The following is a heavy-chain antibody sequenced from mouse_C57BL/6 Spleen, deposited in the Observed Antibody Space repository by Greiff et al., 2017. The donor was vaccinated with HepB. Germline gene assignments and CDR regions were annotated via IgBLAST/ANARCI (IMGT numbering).Heavy chain of an antibody. Sequence: QVHVKQSGPELVKPGASVKLSCKASGYTFTSYDINWVKQRPGQGLEWIGWIYPRDGSTKYNEKFKGKATLTVDTSSSTAYMELHSLTSEDSAVYFCARSAYYSNYPAWFAYWGQGTLVTVSA. V-gene: IGHV1-85*01. CDR1: GYTFTSYD. D-gene: IGHD2-5*01. CDR3: ARSAYYSNYPAWFAY. J-gene: IGHJ3*01. CDR2: IYPRDGST.